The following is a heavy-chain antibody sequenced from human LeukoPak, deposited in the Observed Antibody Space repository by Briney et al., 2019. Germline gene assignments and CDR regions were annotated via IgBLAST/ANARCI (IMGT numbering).Heavy chain of an antibody. CDR1: GFSFSTYW. Sequence: GGSLRLSCAASGFSFSTYWMHGVRQAPGKGLGWVSCIPSDGRAANYADSVKGRFTISRDNARNTLYLHMNSLRADDTAGYFCARGRFSPVDTADYWGQGTLVAVSS. CDR3: ARGRFSPVDTADY. D-gene: IGHD3-3*01. J-gene: IGHJ4*02. CDR2: IPSDGRAA. V-gene: IGHV3-74*01.